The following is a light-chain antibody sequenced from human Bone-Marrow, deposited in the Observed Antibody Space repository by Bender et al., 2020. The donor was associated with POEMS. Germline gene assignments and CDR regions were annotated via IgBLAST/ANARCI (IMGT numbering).Light chain of an antibody. CDR1: TSNIGNNY. J-gene: IGLJ3*02. Sequence: QSVLTQSPSVSGTPGQRVTIFCSGSTSNIGNNYVYWYQQFPGMSPKLLMYRNDQRPSGVPDRFSGSKSGTSASLAISGLRSEDEADYYCAAWDDSLSGSWVFGGGTKLAVL. CDR3: AAWDDSLSGSWV. CDR2: RND. V-gene: IGLV1-47*01.